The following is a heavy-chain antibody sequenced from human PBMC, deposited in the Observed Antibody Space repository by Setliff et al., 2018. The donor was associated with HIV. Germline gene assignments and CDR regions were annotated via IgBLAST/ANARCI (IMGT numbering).Heavy chain of an antibody. D-gene: IGHD1-26*01. V-gene: IGHV4-61*05. CDR1: GASIGRRSDC. J-gene: IGHJ3*01. CDR3: ARWESAQKAFNP. Sequence: PSETLSLTCTVSGASIGRRSDCWGWIRQPPGKGLEWIGFGHHSGHTRQNPSLASRVTISVDMSKNQFSLKLNSLSAADTAVYYCARWESAQKAFNPWGHGTMVTVSS. CDR2: GHHSGHT.